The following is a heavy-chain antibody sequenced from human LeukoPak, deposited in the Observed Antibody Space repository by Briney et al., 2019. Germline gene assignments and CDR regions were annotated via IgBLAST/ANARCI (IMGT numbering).Heavy chain of an antibody. J-gene: IGHJ4*02. Sequence: GESLKISFKRSGSTYTNYWIGWVRQLPGKGLEWMGTIYPSDSTTIYSPFFQGQVTISANKSFSTSYLQWSSLKASDTGMYYCARRYCSSFACFSPLDYWGQGTLVTVSS. V-gene: IGHV5-51*01. CDR2: IYPSDSTT. D-gene: IGHD2-2*01. CDR3: ARRYCSSFACFSPLDY. CDR1: GSTYTNYW.